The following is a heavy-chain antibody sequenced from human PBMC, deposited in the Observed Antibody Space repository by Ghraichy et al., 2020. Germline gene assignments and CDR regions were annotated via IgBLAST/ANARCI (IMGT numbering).Heavy chain of an antibody. CDR2: IYYSGST. J-gene: IGHJ6*02. CDR3: ARGGFGYSSSWYPSLYYYYYGMDV. Sequence: SETLSLTCTVSGGSISSYYWRWIRPPPGKGLEWIGYIYYSGSTNYNPSLKSRVTISVDTSKNQFSLKLSSVTAADTAVYYCARGGFGYSSSWYPSLYYYYYGMDVWGQGTTVTVSS. CDR1: GGSISSYY. V-gene: IGHV4-59*01. D-gene: IGHD6-13*01.